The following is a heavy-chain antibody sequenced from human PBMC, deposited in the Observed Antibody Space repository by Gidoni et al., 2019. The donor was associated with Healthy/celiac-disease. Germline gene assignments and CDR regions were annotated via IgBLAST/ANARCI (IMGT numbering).Heavy chain of an antibody. CDR3: ARAVGSYYPLGY. V-gene: IGHV3-30-3*01. D-gene: IGHD1-26*01. CDR1: GFTFSSYA. Sequence: QVQLVESGGGVVQPGRSLRLSCSASGFTFSSYAMHWVRQAPGKGLEWVAVISYDGSNKYYADSVKGRFTISRDNSKNTLYLQMNSLRAEDTAVYYCARAVGSYYPLGYWGQGTLVTVSS. CDR2: ISYDGSNK. J-gene: IGHJ4*02.